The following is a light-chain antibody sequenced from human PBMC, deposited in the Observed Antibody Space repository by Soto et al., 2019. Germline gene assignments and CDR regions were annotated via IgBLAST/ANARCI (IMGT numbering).Light chain of an antibody. J-gene: IGLJ1*01. V-gene: IGLV2-14*01. CDR3: SSYRSSTTFV. CDR2: EVR. CDR1: SSDVGAYNF. Sequence: QSALTQPASVSGSPGQSITISCTGTSSDVGAYNFVSWYQQYPGKAPKVMIFEVRKRPSGVSNRFSGSKSGDTASLTISGLQAEDEADYYCSSYRSSTTFVFGTGTKVTVL.